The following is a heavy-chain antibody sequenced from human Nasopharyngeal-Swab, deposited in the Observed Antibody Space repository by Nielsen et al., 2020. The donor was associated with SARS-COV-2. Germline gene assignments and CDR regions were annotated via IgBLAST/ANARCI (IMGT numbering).Heavy chain of an antibody. V-gene: IGHV3-30-3*02. CDR3: AKGGYCSSTSCKDFFDY. Sequence: WIRQPPGKGLEWVAVISYDGSNKYYADSVKGRFTISRDNSKNTLYVQMNSLRAEDTAVYYCAKGGYCSSTSCKDFFDYWGQGTLVTVSS. D-gene: IGHD2-2*01. CDR2: ISYDGSNK. J-gene: IGHJ4*02.